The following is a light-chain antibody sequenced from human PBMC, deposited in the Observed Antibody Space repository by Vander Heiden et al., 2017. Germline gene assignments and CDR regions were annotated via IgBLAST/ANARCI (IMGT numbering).Light chain of an antibody. CDR3: QLYDNLPPIT. J-gene: IGKJ5*01. CDR1: QDINNY. V-gene: IGKV1-33*01. CDR2: DAS. Sequence: DIQMTQSPSSLSASVGDRVTITCQASQDINNYLNWYQQKPGKAPKLLIYDASNLETGVPSRFSGSGSGTDFTFTISSLPPEDFATYSCQLYDNLPPITFGQATRLDIK.